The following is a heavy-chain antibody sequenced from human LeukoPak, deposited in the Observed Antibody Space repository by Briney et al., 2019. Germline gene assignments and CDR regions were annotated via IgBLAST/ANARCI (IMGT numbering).Heavy chain of an antibody. D-gene: IGHD3-3*01. CDR2: INPNSGGT. J-gene: IGHJ6*03. V-gene: IGHV1-2*02. CDR3: AREDYDFWSGSSGHYMDV. Sequence: ASVKVSCKASGYTFTGYYMHWVRQAPGQGLEWKGWINPNSGGTNYAQKFQGRVTMTRDTSISTAYMELSRLRSDDTAVYYCAREDYDFWSGSSGHYMDVWGKGTTVTVSS. CDR1: GYTFTGYY.